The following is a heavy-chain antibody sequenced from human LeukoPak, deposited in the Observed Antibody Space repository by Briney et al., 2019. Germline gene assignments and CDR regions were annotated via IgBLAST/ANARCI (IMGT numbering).Heavy chain of an antibody. J-gene: IGHJ6*02. CDR1: GYTLTELS. D-gene: IGHD6-13*01. V-gene: IGHV1-24*01. CDR3: PTVGYSSSWYSYYYYGMDV. CDR2: FDPEDGET. Sequence: ASVRVSSKVSGYTLTELSMHRVRQTPGKGLERMGDFDPEDGETIYAQKCQGRVTMTEDTSTDTAYMELSSLRSEVKAVYYCPTVGYSSSWYSYYYYGMDVWGQGTTVTVSS.